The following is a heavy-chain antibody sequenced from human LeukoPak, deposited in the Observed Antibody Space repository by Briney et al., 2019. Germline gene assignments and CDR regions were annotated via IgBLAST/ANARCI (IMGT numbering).Heavy chain of an antibody. Sequence: SVKVSCKASGGTFSSYAISWVRQAPGQGLEWMGRIIPILSIANYAQKFQGRVTITADKSTSTAYMELSSLRSEDTAVYYCARPRYCTNGVCYTRSFDYWGQGTLVTVSS. CDR1: GGTFSSYA. V-gene: IGHV1-69*04. J-gene: IGHJ4*02. CDR3: ARPRYCTNGVCYTRSFDY. CDR2: IIPILSIA. D-gene: IGHD2-8*01.